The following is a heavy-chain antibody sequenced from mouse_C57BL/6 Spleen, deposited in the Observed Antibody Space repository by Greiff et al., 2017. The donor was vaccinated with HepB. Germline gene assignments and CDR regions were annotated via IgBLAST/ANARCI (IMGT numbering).Heavy chain of an antibody. D-gene: IGHD2-4*01. J-gene: IGHJ2*01. CDR1: GFTFSDYG. Sequence: EVMLVESGGGLVKPGGSLKLSCAASGFTFSDYGMHWVRQAPEKGLEWVAYISSGSSTIYYADTVKGRFTISRDNAKNTLFRQMTSLRSEDTAMYYCARYDYHYFDYWGQGTTLTVSS. V-gene: IGHV5-17*01. CDR2: ISSGSSTI. CDR3: ARYDYHYFDY.